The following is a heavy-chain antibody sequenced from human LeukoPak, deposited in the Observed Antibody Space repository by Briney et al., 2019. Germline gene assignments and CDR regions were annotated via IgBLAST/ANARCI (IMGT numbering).Heavy chain of an antibody. V-gene: IGHV3-21*01. Sequence: GGSLRLSCAASGFTFSSYSMNWVRQAPGKGLEWVSSISGSSSYIYYADSVKGRFTISRDNAKNSLYLQMNSLRAEDTAVYYCARDVYVVRGVKRYYGMDVWGQGTTVTVSS. D-gene: IGHD3-10*01. CDR3: ARDVYVVRGVKRYYGMDV. CDR1: GFTFSSYS. CDR2: ISGSSSYI. J-gene: IGHJ6*02.